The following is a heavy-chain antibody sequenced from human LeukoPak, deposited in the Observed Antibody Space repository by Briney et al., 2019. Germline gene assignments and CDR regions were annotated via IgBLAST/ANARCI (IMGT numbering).Heavy chain of an antibody. CDR3: ARDWDYDFWSGYRPLNY. CDR2: ISYDGSNK. D-gene: IGHD3-3*01. Sequence: GRSLRLSCAASGFTFSSYAMHWVRQAPGKGLEWVAVISYDGSNKYYADSVKGRFTISRDNAKNSLYLQMNSLRAEDTAVYYCARDWDYDFWSGYRPLNYWGQGTLVTVSS. J-gene: IGHJ4*02. CDR1: GFTFSSYA. V-gene: IGHV3-30-3*01.